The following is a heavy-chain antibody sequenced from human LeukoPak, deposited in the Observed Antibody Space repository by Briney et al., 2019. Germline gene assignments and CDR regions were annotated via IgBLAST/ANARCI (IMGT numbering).Heavy chain of an antibody. Sequence: SETLSLTCAVYGGSFSGYYWSWIRQPPGKGLEWIGEINHSGSTYYNPPLKSRVTISVDTSKNQFSLKLSSVTAADTAVYYCARAIGGMITFGGVIVRNDNAFDIWGQGTMVTVSS. V-gene: IGHV4-34*01. CDR3: ARAIGGMITFGGVIVRNDNAFDI. J-gene: IGHJ3*02. CDR1: GGSFSGYY. CDR2: INHSGST. D-gene: IGHD3-16*02.